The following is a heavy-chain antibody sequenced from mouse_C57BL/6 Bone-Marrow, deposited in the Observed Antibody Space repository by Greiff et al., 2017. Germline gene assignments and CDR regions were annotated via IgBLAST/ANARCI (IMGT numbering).Heavy chain of an antibody. J-gene: IGHJ1*03. CDR3: ARRGADYLWYFDV. Sequence: QVQLKESGPGLVQPSQSLSITCTVSGFSLTSYGVHWVRQSPGKGLEWLGVIWSGGRTDYNAAFISRLSISKDNSKSQVFFKMNSLQADDAAIYYCARRGADYLWYFDVWGTGTTVTVSS. V-gene: IGHV2-2*01. CDR1: GFSLTSYG. CDR2: IWSGGRT. D-gene: IGHD2-4*01.